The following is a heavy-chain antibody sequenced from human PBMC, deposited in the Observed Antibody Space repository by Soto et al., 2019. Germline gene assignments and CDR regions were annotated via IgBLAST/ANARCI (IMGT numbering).Heavy chain of an antibody. CDR2: IYYSGST. V-gene: IGHV4-39*07. CDR3: ARSNYYDSSGYYPFDY. D-gene: IGHD3-22*01. Sequence: PSETLSLTCTVSGGSISSSSYYWDWIRQPPGKGLAWIGSIYYSGSTYYNPSLKSRVTISVDTSKNQFSLKLSSVTAADTAVYYCARSNYYDSSGYYPFDYWGQGILVTSPQ. CDR1: GGSISSSSYY. J-gene: IGHJ4*02.